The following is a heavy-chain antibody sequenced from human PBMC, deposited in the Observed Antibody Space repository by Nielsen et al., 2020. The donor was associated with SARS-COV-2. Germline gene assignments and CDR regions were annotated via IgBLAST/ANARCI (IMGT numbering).Heavy chain of an antibody. D-gene: IGHD4-23*01. Sequence: GESPKISCVASGFTFSGSAMHWVRQASGKGLEWLGRIRSYANEYATAYAPSVEGRFTVSRDDSKHTAYLQMNSLKSEDTAVYYCSSPTVAFWGQGTLVTVSS. CDR3: SSPTVAF. V-gene: IGHV3-73*01. CDR2: IRSYANEYAT. J-gene: IGHJ4*02. CDR1: GFTFSGSA.